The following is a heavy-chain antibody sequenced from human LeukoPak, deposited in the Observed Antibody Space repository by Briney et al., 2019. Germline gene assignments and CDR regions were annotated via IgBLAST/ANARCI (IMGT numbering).Heavy chain of an antibody. V-gene: IGHV4-34*01. Sequence: PSEPLSLTCAVYGGSFSGYYWSWIRQPPGKGLEWIGEINHSGSTNYNPSLKSRVTISVDTSKNQFSLKLSSVTAADTAVYYCARRPYGETPFDYWGQGTLVTVSS. J-gene: IGHJ4*02. CDR2: INHSGST. D-gene: IGHD4-17*01. CDR3: ARRPYGETPFDY. CDR1: GGSFSGYY.